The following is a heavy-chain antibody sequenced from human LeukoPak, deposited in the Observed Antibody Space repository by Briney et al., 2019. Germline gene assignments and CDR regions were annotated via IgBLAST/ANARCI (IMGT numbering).Heavy chain of an antibody. CDR1: GFTFSSYW. V-gene: IGHV3-7*01. D-gene: IGHD3-16*02. J-gene: IGHJ4*02. CDR2: IKQDGSEK. CDR3: ARDQGVYDYVWGRYRLFDY. Sequence: GGSLRLSCAASGFTFSSYWMSWVRQAPGKGLEWVANIKQDGSEKYYVDSVKGRFTISRDNAKNSLYLQMNSLRAEDTAVYYCARDQGVYDYVWGRYRLFDYWGRGTLVTVSS.